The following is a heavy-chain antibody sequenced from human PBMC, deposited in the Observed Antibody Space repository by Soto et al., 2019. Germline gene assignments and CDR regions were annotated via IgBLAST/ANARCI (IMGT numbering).Heavy chain of an antibody. CDR3: ANFPSCSSPTCLDY. CDR1: GFTFSDYY. Sequence: GGSLRLSCAASGFTFSDYYMTWVRQAPGKGLDWVSYISSSSSYTNYADSVKGRFTVSRDNAKNSLYLELSSLRPDDTAVYYCANFPSCSSPTCLDYWGRGTLVTVSS. V-gene: IGHV3-11*06. D-gene: IGHD2-15*01. CDR2: ISSSSSYT. J-gene: IGHJ4*02.